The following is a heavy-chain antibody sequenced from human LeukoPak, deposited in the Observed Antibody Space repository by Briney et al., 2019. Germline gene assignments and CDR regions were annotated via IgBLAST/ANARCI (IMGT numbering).Heavy chain of an antibody. J-gene: IGHJ3*02. CDR2: ISWNSGDI. CDR1: GFTFDDYA. D-gene: IGHD3-22*01. CDR3: ARGPPYYESRGYFSGAFDI. Sequence: GRSLRLSCAASGFTFDDYAMHWVRQAPGKGPEWVASISWNSGDIGYADSVKGRFTISRDSAKNSLYLQMNSLRAEDTALYYCARGPPYYESRGYFSGAFDIWGQGTMVTVSS. V-gene: IGHV3-9*01.